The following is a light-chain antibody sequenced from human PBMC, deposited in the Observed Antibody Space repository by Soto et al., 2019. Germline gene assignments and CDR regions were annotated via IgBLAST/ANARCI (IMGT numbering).Light chain of an antibody. CDR3: QQYGSSLYT. V-gene: IGKV3-20*01. Sequence: IVLTQSPGALSLSPGDRAILSCRASQSVSSTYLAWYQQKPGPAPRLLIYGASSRATGIPDRFSGSGSGTDFTLTISRLEPEDFAVYYCQQYGSSLYTFGQGTKLEIK. CDR1: QSVSSTY. CDR2: GAS. J-gene: IGKJ2*01.